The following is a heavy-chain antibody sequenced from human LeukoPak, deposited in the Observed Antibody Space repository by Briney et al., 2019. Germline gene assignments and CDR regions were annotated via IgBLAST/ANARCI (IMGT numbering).Heavy chain of an antibody. D-gene: IGHD4-17*01. CDR2: ISGSGST. V-gene: IGHV3-21*01. CDR1: GFTLSSYA. J-gene: IGHJ4*02. CDR3: ARTPTTVTSPIDY. Sequence: PGGSLRLSCAASGFTLSSYAMNWVRQAPGKGLEWVSGISGSGSTYYADSVKGRVTISRDNAKNSLYLQMNSLRAEDTAVYYCARTPTTVTSPIDYWGQGTLVTVSS.